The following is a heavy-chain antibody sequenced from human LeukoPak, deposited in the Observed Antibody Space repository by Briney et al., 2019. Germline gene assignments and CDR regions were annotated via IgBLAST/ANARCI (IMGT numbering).Heavy chain of an antibody. CDR2: LFYGENT. CDR3: ARQLPTAAADTRGYFDY. J-gene: IGHJ4*02. CDR1: GGSISPISSSTYY. V-gene: IGHV4-39*01. D-gene: IGHD6-25*01. Sequence: PSETLSLTRTVSGGSISPISSSTYYWGWIRQAPGKGLEWIGSLFYGENTHYNPFLKSRATLSVDASNNQFSLKLASVTAADAAVYFWARQLPTAAADTRGYFDYWGQGTVVTVSS.